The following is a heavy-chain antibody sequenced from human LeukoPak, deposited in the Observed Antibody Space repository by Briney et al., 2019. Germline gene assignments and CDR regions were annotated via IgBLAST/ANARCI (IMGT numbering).Heavy chain of an antibody. V-gene: IGHV1-18*01. Sequence: GASVNVSCTASGYTFITYGINWVRQAPGQGLEWMGWISPYNGDTNYAQKLQGRVTMTRDTSTTTAYMELRSLRSDDPEVYCYSSGVVGAGWRDGENWSDTWSQGTLVTVSS. D-gene: IGHD1-26*01. CDR2: ISPYNGDT. CDR1: GYTFITYG. CDR3: SSGVVGAGWRDGENWSDT. J-gene: IGHJ5*02.